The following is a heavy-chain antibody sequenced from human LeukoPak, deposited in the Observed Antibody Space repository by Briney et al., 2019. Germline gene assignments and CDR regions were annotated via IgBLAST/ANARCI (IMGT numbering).Heavy chain of an antibody. Sequence: SETLSLTCTVSGGSISSGSYSWSWIRQPAGKGLEWIGRIYTSGNTNYNPSLKSRVTISVDTSKNQFSLKLSSVTAADTAVYYCARDGYSSGWSDWGAFDIWGQGTMVTVSS. D-gene: IGHD6-19*01. CDR2: IYTSGNT. CDR3: ARDGYSSGWSDWGAFDI. CDR1: GGSISSGSYS. V-gene: IGHV4-61*02. J-gene: IGHJ3*02.